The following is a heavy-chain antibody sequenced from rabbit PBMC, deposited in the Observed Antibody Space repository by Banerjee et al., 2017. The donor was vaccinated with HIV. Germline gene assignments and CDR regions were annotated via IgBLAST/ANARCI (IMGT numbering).Heavy chain of an antibody. CDR3: ARSRDGGADYALKL. CDR1: GFSFSSSYY. D-gene: IGHD2-1*01. J-gene: IGHJ6*01. Sequence: QEQLEESGGGLVKPGGTLTLTCTASGFSFSSSYYMCWVRQAPGKGLEWIACISIGGASTWYASWAKGRFTISKTSSTTVTLQMTSLTAADTATYFCARSRDGGADYALKLWGPGTLVTVS. V-gene: IGHV1S45*01. CDR2: ISIGGAST.